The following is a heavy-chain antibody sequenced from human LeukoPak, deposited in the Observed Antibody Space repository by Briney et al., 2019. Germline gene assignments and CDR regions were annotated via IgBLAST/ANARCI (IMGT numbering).Heavy chain of an antibody. CDR2: INHSGST. J-gene: IGHJ6*03. V-gene: IGHV4-34*01. D-gene: IGHD2-15*01. CDR1: GGSFSGYY. Sequence: SENLSLTCAVYGGSFSGYYWSWIRQPPGKGLEWIGEINHSGSTNYNPSLKSRVTISVDTSKNQFSLKLSSVTAADTAVYYCARARSCYPINYYYYMDVWGKGTTVTVSS. CDR3: ARARSCYPINYYYYMDV.